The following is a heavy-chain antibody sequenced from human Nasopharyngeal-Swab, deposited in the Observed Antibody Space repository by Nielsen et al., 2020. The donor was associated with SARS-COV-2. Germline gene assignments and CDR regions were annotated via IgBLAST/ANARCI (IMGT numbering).Heavy chain of an antibody. CDR1: GLPFDMYT. CDR3: ARDTPAMFAY. CDR2: ISSTGDYI. J-gene: IGHJ4*02. Sequence: GESLKISCAASGLPFDMYTLNWVRQAPGKGLEWVSAISSTGDYIYYAASVKGRFTVSRDNAKNSLYLQMNNLRAEDTAVYYCARDTPAMFAYWGQGMLVSVSS. V-gene: IGHV3-21*01.